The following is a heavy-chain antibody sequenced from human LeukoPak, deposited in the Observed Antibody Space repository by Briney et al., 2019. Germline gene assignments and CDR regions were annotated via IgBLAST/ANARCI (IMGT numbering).Heavy chain of an antibody. Sequence: PSETLSLTCTVSGGSISSGGYYWSWIRQHPGKGLEWIGYIYYSGSTYCNPSLKSRVTISVDTSKNQFSLKLSSVTAADTAVYYCARDACSSTSCSFGYWGQGTLVTVSS. CDR1: GGSISSGGYY. CDR2: IYYSGST. V-gene: IGHV4-31*03. CDR3: ARDACSSTSCSFGY. D-gene: IGHD2-2*01. J-gene: IGHJ4*02.